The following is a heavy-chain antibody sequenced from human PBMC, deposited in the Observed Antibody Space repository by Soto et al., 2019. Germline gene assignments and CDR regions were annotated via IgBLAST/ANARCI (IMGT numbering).Heavy chain of an antibody. CDR2: IYYSGST. D-gene: IGHD2-2*02. CDR1: GGSVSRSTYY. J-gene: IGHJ5*02. Sequence: SETLSLTCTVSGGSVSRSTYYWGWIRQPPGKGLEWIGSIYYSGSTYYKPSLKSRVTISVDTSKNQFSLKLSSVTAADTAVYYCSRQVPAAIRLCWFDPWGQGTLVTVSS. CDR3: SRQVPAAIRLCWFDP. V-gene: IGHV4-39*01.